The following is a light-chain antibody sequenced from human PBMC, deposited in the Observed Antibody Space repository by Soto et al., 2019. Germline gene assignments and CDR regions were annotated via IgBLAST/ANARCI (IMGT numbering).Light chain of an antibody. CDR1: QDISKD. CDR2: SAT. Sequence: AIQMTQSPTSLSASVGDRVIITCRASQDISKDLGWYQQKPGKAPKFLIYSATSTQSGVPSTFSGRGFGTDVTLTISSLQPEDFATYYCLQDHEYPRTVGQGPKVEF. CDR3: LQDHEYPRT. J-gene: IGKJ1*01. V-gene: IGKV1-6*01.